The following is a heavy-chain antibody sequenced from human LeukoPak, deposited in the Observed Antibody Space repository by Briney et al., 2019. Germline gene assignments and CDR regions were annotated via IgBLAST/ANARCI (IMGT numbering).Heavy chain of an antibody. J-gene: IGHJ4*02. CDR3: AKGVKHIVVLTAQHYFDY. Sequence: PGGSLRLSCAASGFTFSHYGMHWVRQAPGKGLEWVAVISNDGSNDYLADSVKGRFTISRDNSKNTLYLQMNSLRAEDTAVYYCAKGVKHIVVLTAQHYFDYWGQGTLVTVSS. CDR2: ISNDGSND. CDR1: GFTFSHYG. V-gene: IGHV3-30*18. D-gene: IGHD2-21*02.